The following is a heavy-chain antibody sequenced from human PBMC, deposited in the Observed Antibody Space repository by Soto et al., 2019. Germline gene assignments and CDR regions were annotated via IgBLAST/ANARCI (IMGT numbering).Heavy chain of an antibody. V-gene: IGHV4-39*01. J-gene: IGHJ6*02. CDR3: ARHVLVPAAIGGMDV. Sequence: QVQLQESGPGLVKPSETLSLTCTVSGGSISSSSYYWGGIRQSPGKGLEWIGSIYYSGSTYYNPSLKSRVTISVDTSKNQFSLKLSSVTAADTAVYYCARHVLVPAAIGGMDVWGQGTTVTVSS. CDR2: IYYSGST. CDR1: GGSISSSSYY. D-gene: IGHD2-2*02.